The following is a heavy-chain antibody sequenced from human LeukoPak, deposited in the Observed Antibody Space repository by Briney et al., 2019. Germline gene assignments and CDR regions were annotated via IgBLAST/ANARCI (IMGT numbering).Heavy chain of an antibody. J-gene: IGHJ4*02. CDR2: IKQDGSEK. D-gene: IGHD6-13*01. CDR3: ARGSSSSWTRVGY. CDR1: GFTFSSYW. V-gene: IGHV3-7*01. Sequence: PGGSLRLSCAASGFTFSSYWMSWVRQAPGKGLEWVANIKQDGSEKYYVDSVKGRFTISRDNSKNTLYLQMNSLRAEDTAVYYCARGSSSSWTRVGYWGQGTLVTVSS.